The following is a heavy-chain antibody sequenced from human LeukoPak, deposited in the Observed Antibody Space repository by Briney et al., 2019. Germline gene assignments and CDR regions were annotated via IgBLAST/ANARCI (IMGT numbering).Heavy chain of an antibody. D-gene: IGHD3-10*01. Sequence: PSETLSLTCTVSGGSISSSSYYWGWIRQPPGKGLEWIGSIYYSGSTYYNPSLKSRVTISVDTSKNQFSLKLSSVTAADTAVYYCARLLSMLWFGESQSFWGQGTLVTVSS. CDR1: GGSISSSSYY. CDR3: ARLLSMLWFGESQSF. J-gene: IGHJ1*01. V-gene: IGHV4-39*01. CDR2: IYYSGST.